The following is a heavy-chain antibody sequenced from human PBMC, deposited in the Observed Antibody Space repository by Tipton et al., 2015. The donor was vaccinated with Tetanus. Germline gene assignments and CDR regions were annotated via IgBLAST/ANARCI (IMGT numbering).Heavy chain of an antibody. V-gene: IGHV4-39*01. CDR1: GGSLTSGSFY. Sequence: TLSLTCTVSGGSLTSGSFYWDWIRQPPGKGLEWIGNIYYNGNTLQNPSLKGRVSLSLDKSKNQFSLKVRSVTAADTAIYYCARSAENWFDPWGQGTLVTVSS. CDR3: ARSAENWFDP. J-gene: IGHJ5*02. D-gene: IGHD2/OR15-2a*01. CDR2: IYYNGNT.